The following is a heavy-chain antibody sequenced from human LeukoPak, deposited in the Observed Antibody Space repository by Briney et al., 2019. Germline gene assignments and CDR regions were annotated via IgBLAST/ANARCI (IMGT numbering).Heavy chain of an antibody. CDR3: ARVNYGSGSSTFDY. D-gene: IGHD3-10*01. V-gene: IGHV4-4*09. CDR2: IYTSGST. J-gene: IGHJ4*02. Sequence: SETLSLTCTVSGGSISSYYWSWIRQPPGKGLEWIGYIYTSGSTNYNPSLKSRVTISVDTSKNQFSLKLSSVTAADTAVYYCARVNYGSGSSTFDYWGQGALVSVSS. CDR1: GGSISSYY.